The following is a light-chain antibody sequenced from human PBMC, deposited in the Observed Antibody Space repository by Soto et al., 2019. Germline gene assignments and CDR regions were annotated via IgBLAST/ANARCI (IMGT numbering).Light chain of an antibody. CDR2: FNSDGSH. Sequence: QLVLTQSPSASASLGASVKLTCTLSSGHSSYAIAWHQQQPEKGPRYLMKFNSDGSHSKGDGNPDRFSGSSSWAERYLTISSLQSEDEADYYCQTWGTGIVVFGGGTKLTVL. CDR1: SGHSSYA. J-gene: IGLJ2*01. CDR3: QTWGTGIVV. V-gene: IGLV4-69*01.